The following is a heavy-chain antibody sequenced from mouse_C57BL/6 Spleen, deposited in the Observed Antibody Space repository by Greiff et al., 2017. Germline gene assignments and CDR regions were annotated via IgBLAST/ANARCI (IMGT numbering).Heavy chain of an antibody. CDR2: IDPSDSYT. V-gene: IGHV1-59*01. CDR1: GYTFTSYW. Sequence: QVQLQQPGAELVRPGTSVKLSCKASGYTFTSYWMHWVKQRPGQGLEWIGVIDPSDSYTNYNQKFKGKATLTVDTSSSTAYMQLSSLTSEDSAVYYCARREDDGYYGGFDYWGQGTTLTVSS. D-gene: IGHD2-3*01. CDR3: ARREDDGYYGGFDY. J-gene: IGHJ2*01.